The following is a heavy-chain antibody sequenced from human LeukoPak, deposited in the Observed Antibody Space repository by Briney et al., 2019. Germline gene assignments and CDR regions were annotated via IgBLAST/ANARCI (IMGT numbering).Heavy chain of an antibody. CDR1: GFTFSSYG. Sequence: GGSLRLSCAASGFTFSSYGMHWVRQAPGKGLEWVTFIRYDGSNKYYTDSVKGRFTISRDNSKNTLYLQMNSLRAEDTAVYYCAKDYGDYQHPWGQGTLVTVSS. CDR3: AKDYGDYQHP. J-gene: IGHJ5*02. V-gene: IGHV3-30*02. D-gene: IGHD4-17*01. CDR2: IRYDGSNK.